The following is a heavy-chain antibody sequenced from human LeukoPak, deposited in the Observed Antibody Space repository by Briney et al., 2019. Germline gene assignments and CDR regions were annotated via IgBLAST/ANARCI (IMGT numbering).Heavy chain of an antibody. J-gene: IGHJ5*02. CDR3: ARARRLWFGELLS. CDR1: GGSFSGYY. Sequence: SETLSLTCAVYGGSFSGYYWSWIRQPPGKGPEWIGEINHSGSTNYNPSLKSRVTISVDTSKNQFSLKLSSVTAADTAVYYCARARRLWFGELLSWGQGTLVTVSS. D-gene: IGHD3-10*01. V-gene: IGHV4-34*01. CDR2: INHSGST.